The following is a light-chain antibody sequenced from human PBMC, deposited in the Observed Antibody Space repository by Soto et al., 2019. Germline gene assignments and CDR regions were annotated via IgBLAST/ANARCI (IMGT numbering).Light chain of an antibody. CDR2: GAP. J-gene: IGKJ1*01. Sequence: EIVLTQSPGTLSLSPGERATLSCRASQSVSSYLAWYQQKPGQAPRLLIYGAPSRATGIPDRFSGSGSGTDFPLTISRLEPGDLAVYYCRQYGSSSRTFGQRTKVEIK. CDR1: QSVSSY. V-gene: IGKV3-20*01. CDR3: RQYGSSSRT.